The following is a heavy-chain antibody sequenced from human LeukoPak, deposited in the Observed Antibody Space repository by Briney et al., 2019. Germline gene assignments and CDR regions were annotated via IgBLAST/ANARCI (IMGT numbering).Heavy chain of an antibody. CDR3: ARDYRLRGEETGPT. Sequence: GGSLRLSCAASGFNLSDYYMTWIRQAPGKGLEWVSYISRSDSTIYYADSVKGRFTISRDNAKKSLYLQMNSLRAEDTAVYYCARDYRLRGEETGPTWGQGTLVTVSS. D-gene: IGHD1-1*01. J-gene: IGHJ5*02. CDR1: GFNLSDYY. V-gene: IGHV3-11*04. CDR2: ISRSDSTI.